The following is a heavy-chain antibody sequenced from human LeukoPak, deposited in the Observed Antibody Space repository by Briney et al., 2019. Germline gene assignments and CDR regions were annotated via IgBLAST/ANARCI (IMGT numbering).Heavy chain of an antibody. V-gene: IGHV3-7*02. J-gene: IGHJ4*02. Sequence: GGSLRLSCAASGFTFSIYWMSWVRQAPGKGLEWVANIRQDGTEKNYVDSVKGRFTISRDNVENSLYLQMNSLRDEDTAVYYCARIGDDYWGQGTLVTVSS. D-gene: IGHD3-10*01. CDR2: IRQDGTEK. CDR3: ARIGDDY. CDR1: GFTFSIYW.